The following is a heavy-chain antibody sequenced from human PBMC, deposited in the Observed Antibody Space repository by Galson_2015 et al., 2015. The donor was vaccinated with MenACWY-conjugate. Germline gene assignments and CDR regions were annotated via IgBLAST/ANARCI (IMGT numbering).Heavy chain of an antibody. Sequence: SLRLSCAGSGFTFSSYAMSWVRQAPGKGLEWVTGISGSDGTTYYADSVKGRFTISRDNSKNTLYLQMNSLRAEDTAVYYCAKGGIVDAISGLGSDFWGRGPLVPVSS. D-gene: IGHD5-12*01. V-gene: IGHV3-23*01. J-gene: IGHJ4*02. CDR3: AKGGIVDAISGLGSDF. CDR2: ISGSDGTT. CDR1: GFTFSSYA.